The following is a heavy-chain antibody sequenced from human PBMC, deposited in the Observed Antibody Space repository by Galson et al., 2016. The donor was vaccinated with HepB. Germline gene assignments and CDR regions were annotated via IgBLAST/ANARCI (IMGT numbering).Heavy chain of an antibody. CDR1: GFSFSSYA. Sequence: SLRLSCAASGFSFSSYAMHWVRQAPGKGLEWVAVISYDGNNIYNADSVKGRFTISRDNSKNTLYLQTNSLRAEDTAGYYCARDPARWGDYDSSGSFDYWGQGTRVTVSS. J-gene: IGHJ4*02. CDR2: ISYDGNNI. CDR3: ARDPARWGDYDSSGSFDY. V-gene: IGHV3-30*04. D-gene: IGHD3-22*01.